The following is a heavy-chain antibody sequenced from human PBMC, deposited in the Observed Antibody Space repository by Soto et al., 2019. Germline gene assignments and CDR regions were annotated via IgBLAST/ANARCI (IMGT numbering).Heavy chain of an antibody. CDR1: GGSISSSSYY. Sequence: PSETLSLTCTVSGGSISSSSYYWGWIRQPPGKGLEWIGSIYYSGSTYYNPSLKSRVTISVDTSKNQFSLKLSSVTAADTAVYYCARLLYDILTSLGFDPWGQGTLVTVSS. CDR3: ARLLYDILTSLGFDP. J-gene: IGHJ5*02. V-gene: IGHV4-39*01. D-gene: IGHD3-9*01. CDR2: IYYSGST.